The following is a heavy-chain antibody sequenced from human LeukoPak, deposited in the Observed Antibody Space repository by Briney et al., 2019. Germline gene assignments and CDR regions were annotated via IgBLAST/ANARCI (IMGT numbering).Heavy chain of an antibody. Sequence: SETLSLTCTVSGGSISSYYWSWIRQPPGKGLEWIGYIYYSGSTNYNPSLKSRVTISVDTSKNQFSLKLSSVTAADTAVYYCARDAPLLWFGELRGNYYYYYMDVWGKGTTVTVSS. J-gene: IGHJ6*03. D-gene: IGHD3-10*01. V-gene: IGHV4-59*12. CDR1: GGSISSYY. CDR3: ARDAPLLWFGELRGNYYYYYMDV. CDR2: IYYSGST.